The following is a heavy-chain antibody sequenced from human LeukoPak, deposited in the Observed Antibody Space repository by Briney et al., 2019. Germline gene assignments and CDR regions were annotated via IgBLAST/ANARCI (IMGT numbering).Heavy chain of an antibody. V-gene: IGHV3-23*01. CDR3: ARETYDSSGYKPLDY. CDR2: ISGSGGST. J-gene: IGHJ4*02. Sequence: GGSLRLSCAASGFTFSSYAMSWVRQAPGKGLEWVSAISGSGGSTYYADSVKGRFTISRDNSKNTLYLQMNSLRAEDTAVYYCARETYDSSGYKPLDYWGQGTLVTVSS. D-gene: IGHD3-22*01. CDR1: GFTFSSYA.